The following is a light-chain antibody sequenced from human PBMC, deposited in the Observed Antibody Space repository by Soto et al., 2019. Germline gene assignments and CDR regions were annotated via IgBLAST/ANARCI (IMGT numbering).Light chain of an antibody. CDR3: QQYSSSPPEFT. V-gene: IGKV3-20*01. Sequence: EIVLTQSPGTLSVSPGERVTLSCRASQSVSSNYLAWYQQRPGQAPRRLIFGASYRATGIPDRFSGSGSGTDFTLTISRLEPEDFAVYYCQQYSSSPPEFTFGPGTKVDSK. J-gene: IGKJ3*01. CDR2: GAS. CDR1: QSVSSNY.